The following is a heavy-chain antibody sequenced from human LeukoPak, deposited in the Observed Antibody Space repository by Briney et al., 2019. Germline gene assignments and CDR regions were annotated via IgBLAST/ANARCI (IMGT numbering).Heavy chain of an antibody. CDR1: GGSITSTSYF. V-gene: IGHV4-39*07. J-gene: IGHJ4*02. Sequence: PSETLSLTCTVSGGSITSTSYFWGWIRQPPGMGLEWIGSIYFGVSTYYNPSLKSRVTISVDTSKNQFSLKLSSVTAADTAVYYCARERERKSRWGVRGGIDYWGQGTLVTVSS. D-gene: IGHD2-15*01. CDR2: IYFGVST. CDR3: ARERERKSRWGVRGGIDY.